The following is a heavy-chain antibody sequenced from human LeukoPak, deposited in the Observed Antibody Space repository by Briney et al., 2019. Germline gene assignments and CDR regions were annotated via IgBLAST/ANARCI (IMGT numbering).Heavy chain of an antibody. D-gene: IGHD1-1*01. CDR1: GFTFSSYA. Sequence: PAGGSLRLSCAASGFTFSSYAMSWVRQAPGKGLEWVSAISGSGGSTYYADSVKGRFTISRDNSKNTLYLQMNSLRAEDTAVYYCARDRGYNWNDEDLEHYYGMDVWGQGTTVTVSS. CDR2: ISGSGGST. J-gene: IGHJ6*02. V-gene: IGHV3-23*01. CDR3: ARDRGYNWNDEDLEHYYGMDV.